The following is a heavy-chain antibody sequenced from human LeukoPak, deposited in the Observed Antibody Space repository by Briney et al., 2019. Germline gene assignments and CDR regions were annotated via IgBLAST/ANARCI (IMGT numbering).Heavy chain of an antibody. Sequence: SETLSLTCIVSGGSITSSSYYEGWSRQPPGKGLEWIANIYYDGATSYNPSLKSRATISIDTSKTDFSVKLTSVTAADTAMYYCARFSRSSKGAFDMWGQGTLLTVSS. D-gene: IGHD3-16*01. J-gene: IGHJ3*02. V-gene: IGHV4-39*07. CDR1: GGSITSSSYY. CDR3: ARFSRSSKGAFDM. CDR2: IYYDGAT.